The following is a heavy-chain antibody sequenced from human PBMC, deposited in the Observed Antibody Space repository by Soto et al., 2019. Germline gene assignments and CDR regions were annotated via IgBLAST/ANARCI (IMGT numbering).Heavy chain of an antibody. CDR2: IRSKAYGGTT. CDR3: AREQLQVVIPDY. D-gene: IGHD6-13*01. J-gene: IGHJ4*02. CDR1: GFTFGDYA. Sequence: GGSLRLSCTASGFTFGDYAMSWFRQAPGKGLEWVGFIRSKAYGGTTEYAASVKGRFTISRDDSKSIAYLQMNSLRAEDTAVYYCAREQLQVVIPDYWGQGTLVTVSS. V-gene: IGHV3-49*03.